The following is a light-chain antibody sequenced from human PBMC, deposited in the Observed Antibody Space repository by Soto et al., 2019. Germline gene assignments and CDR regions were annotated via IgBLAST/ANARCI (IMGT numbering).Light chain of an antibody. CDR2: NTN. Sequence: QSVLTQPPSASGTPGQRVTISCSGDSPNIGGNTVTWYQHLPGAAPTVLIYNTNVRPSGVPDRFSGSKSGNTASLTISGLQAEDEADYFCSSCTSSSTLGVIFGGGTKLTVL. CDR1: SPNIGGNT. CDR3: SSCTSSSTLGVI. J-gene: IGLJ2*01. V-gene: IGLV1-44*01.